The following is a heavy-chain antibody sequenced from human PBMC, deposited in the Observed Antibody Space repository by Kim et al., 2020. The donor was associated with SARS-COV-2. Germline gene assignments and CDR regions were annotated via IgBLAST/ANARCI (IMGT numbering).Heavy chain of an antibody. V-gene: IGHV3-48*02. J-gene: IGHJ4*02. Sequence: TKYDADSVKGRFTITRDNAKNSMYLQMTSLRDADTAVYYGARHTSRGFDYWGQGTLVTVSS. CDR3: ARHTSRGFDY. D-gene: IGHD2-2*02. CDR2: TK.